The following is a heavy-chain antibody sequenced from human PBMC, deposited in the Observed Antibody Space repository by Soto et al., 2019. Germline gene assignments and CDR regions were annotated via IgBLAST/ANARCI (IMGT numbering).Heavy chain of an antibody. CDR2: VSPIGTP. J-gene: IGHJ6*02. CDR3: ARDRGSYGMDV. V-gene: IGHV4-31*03. CDR1: GDSVSGGYY. Sequence: QVQLQESGPGLVKPSQTLSLTCTVSGDSVSGGYYWSWVRQRPRKGLEWIGYVSPIGTPYYRPSRNSRVSISIDTSKNQLSLEVRSVTAADTAVYYCARDRGSYGMDVWGQGTTVTVSS.